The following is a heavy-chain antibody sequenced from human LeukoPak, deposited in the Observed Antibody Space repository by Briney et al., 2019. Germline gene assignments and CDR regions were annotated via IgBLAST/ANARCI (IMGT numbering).Heavy chain of an antibody. V-gene: IGHV5-10-1*01. J-gene: IGHJ6*04. Sequence: GESLRISCKCSGYSLNSYRISWVRQMPRKGLEGMGRIEPSDYYTNYSPSFQGHVTISADKSISTAYLQWSSLKASDTAMYYCARHLYSSSWYPYYYYGMDVWGKGTTVTVSS. CDR1: GYSLNSYR. D-gene: IGHD6-13*01. CDR2: IEPSDYYT. CDR3: ARHLYSSSWYPYYYYGMDV.